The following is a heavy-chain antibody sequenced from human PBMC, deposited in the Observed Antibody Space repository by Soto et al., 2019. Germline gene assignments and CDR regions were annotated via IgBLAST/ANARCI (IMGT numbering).Heavy chain of an antibody. Sequence: GGSLRLSCAASGFTFSSYAMSWVRQAPGKGLEWVSAISGSGGSTYYADSVKGRFTISRDNSKNTLYLQMNSLRAEDTAVYYCAKDGVGIRYLVDPRYYYYYYMDVWGKGTTVTVSS. CDR2: ISGSGGST. V-gene: IGHV3-23*01. D-gene: IGHD1-26*01. J-gene: IGHJ6*03. CDR3: AKDGVGIRYLVDPRYYYYYYMDV. CDR1: GFTFSSYA.